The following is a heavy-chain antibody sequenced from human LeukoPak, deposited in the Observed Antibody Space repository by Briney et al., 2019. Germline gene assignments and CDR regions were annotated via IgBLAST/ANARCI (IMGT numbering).Heavy chain of an antibody. J-gene: IGHJ4*02. CDR1: GGSISNYY. V-gene: IGHV4-59*01. CDR3: ARGGYSSGWSQEYYFDY. Sequence: SETLSLTCSVSGGSISNYYWSWIRQPPGKGLEYIGYSYYSGSTDYNPSLKSRVTMSVDTSKNQFSLKLSSVTAADTAVYYCARGGYSSGWSQEYYFDYWGQGTLVTVSS. D-gene: IGHD6-19*01. CDR2: SYYSGST.